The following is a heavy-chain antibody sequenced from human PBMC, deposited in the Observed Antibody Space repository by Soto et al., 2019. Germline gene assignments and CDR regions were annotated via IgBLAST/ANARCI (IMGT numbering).Heavy chain of an antibody. V-gene: IGHV1-46*01. Sequence: ASVKVSCKASGYTFSSYHMHWVRQAPGQGLDWIGIINPSGGSTSHAQKFQGRVTMTRDTSATTVYMQLSGLRSEDTAVYYCVRPKGHCSGGSCYSGPFNYWGQGTLVTVSS. CDR2: INPSGGST. CDR1: GYTFSSYH. CDR3: VRPKGHCSGGSCYSGPFNY. J-gene: IGHJ4*02. D-gene: IGHD2-15*01.